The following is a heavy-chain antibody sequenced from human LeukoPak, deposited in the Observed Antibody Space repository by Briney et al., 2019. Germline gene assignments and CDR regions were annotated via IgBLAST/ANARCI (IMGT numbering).Heavy chain of an antibody. CDR2: FDPEDGET. V-gene: IGHV1-24*01. CDR1: GYTLTELS. D-gene: IGHD3-22*01. Sequence: ASVKVSCKVSGYTLTELSMHWVRQAPGKGLEWMGGFDPEDGETIYAQKFQGRVTMTEDTSTDTAYMELRSLRSDDTAVYYCARGGHDSSGYPIDYWGQGTLVTVSS. J-gene: IGHJ4*02. CDR3: ARGGHDSSGYPIDY.